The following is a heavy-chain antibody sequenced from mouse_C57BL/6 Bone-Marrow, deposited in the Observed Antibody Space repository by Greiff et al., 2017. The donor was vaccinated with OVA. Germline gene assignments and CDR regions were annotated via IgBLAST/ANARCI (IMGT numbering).Heavy chain of an antibody. Sequence: EVMLVESEGGLVQPGSSMKLSCTASGFTFSDYYMAWVRQVPEKGLEWVANINYDGSSTYYLDSLKSRFIISRENAKNILYLQMSSLKSEDTATYYCAREVVYSNYEGYFDYWGQGTTLTVSS. V-gene: IGHV5-16*01. D-gene: IGHD2-5*01. CDR1: GFTFSDYY. CDR2: INYDGSST. J-gene: IGHJ2*01. CDR3: AREVVYSNYEGYFDY.